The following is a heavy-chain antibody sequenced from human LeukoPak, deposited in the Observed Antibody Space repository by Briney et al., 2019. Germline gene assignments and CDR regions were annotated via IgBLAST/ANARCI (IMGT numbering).Heavy chain of an antibody. CDR3: ARDGRDSSGWYRNFDY. Sequence: GRSLRLSCAASGFTFSSYAMPWVRQAPGKGLEWVAVISYDGSNKYYADSVKGRFTISRDNSKNTLYLQMNSLRAEDTAVYYCARDGRDSSGWYRNFDYWGQGTLVTVPS. J-gene: IGHJ4*02. CDR2: ISYDGSNK. CDR1: GFTFSSYA. D-gene: IGHD6-19*01. V-gene: IGHV3-30-3*01.